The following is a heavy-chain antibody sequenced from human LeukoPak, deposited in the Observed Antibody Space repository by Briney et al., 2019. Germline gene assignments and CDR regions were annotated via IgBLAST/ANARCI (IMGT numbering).Heavy chain of an antibody. CDR2: NIPICGPA. CDR3: ARDREYSSGWYLPKYNWFDP. V-gene: IGHV1-69*01. J-gene: IGHJ5*02. Sequence: GASVKVFCKASGGTFSSYALSWVRQAPGQGLEWMGENIPICGPANYAQEFQGRVTITADESTRTAYMELSSLRSEDTAVYYCARDREYSSGWYLPKYNWFDPWGQGTLVTVSS. D-gene: IGHD6-19*01. CDR1: GGTFSSYA.